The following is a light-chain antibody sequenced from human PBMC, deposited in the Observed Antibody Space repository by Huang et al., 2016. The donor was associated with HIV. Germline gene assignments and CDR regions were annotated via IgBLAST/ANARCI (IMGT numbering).Light chain of an antibody. Sequence: IVLTQSPATLSLSPGERATLSCRASQSVSRYLAWYQQKPGQAPRLLIYDASNRAPGIPARFSGSGSGTDFTLTISSLEPEDFAVYYCQQRSNWPPYTFGQGTKLEIK. V-gene: IGKV3-11*01. CDR2: DAS. CDR3: QQRSNWPPYT. CDR1: QSVSRY. J-gene: IGKJ2*01.